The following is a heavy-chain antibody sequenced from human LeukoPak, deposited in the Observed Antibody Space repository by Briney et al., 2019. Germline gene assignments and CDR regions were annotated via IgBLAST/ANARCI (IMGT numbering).Heavy chain of an antibody. V-gene: IGHV4-4*02. CDR3: ARVRTVDSGGYTD. D-gene: IGHD3-22*01. J-gene: IGHJ4*02. CDR2: IYHSGST. CDR1: GGSISSSNW. Sequence: SETLSLTCAVSGGSISSSNWWSWVRQPPGKGLEWIGEIYHSGSTDYNPSLKSRVTISVDKSKNQFSLKLSSVTAADTAVYYCARVRTVDSGGYTDWGQGTLVTVSS.